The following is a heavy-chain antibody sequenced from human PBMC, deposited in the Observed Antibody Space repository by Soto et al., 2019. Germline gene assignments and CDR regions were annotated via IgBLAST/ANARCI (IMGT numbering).Heavy chain of an antibody. CDR1: GFTFSSYW. J-gene: IGHJ4*02. D-gene: IGHD6-19*01. V-gene: IGHV3-7*03. CDR3: ARVKSSGSFDY. CDR2: IKQDGSEK. Sequence: EVQLVESGGGLVQPGGSMRLSCAASGFTFSSYWMSWVRQAPGKGLEWVANIKQDGSEKYYVDSVKGRFTISRDNAKNSLYLQMNSLRAEDTAVYYCARVKSSGSFDYWGQGTLVTVSS.